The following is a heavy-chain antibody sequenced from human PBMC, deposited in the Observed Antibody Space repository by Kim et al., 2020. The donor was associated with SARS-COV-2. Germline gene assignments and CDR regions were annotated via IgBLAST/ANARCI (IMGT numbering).Heavy chain of an antibody. Sequence: ASVKVSCKASGYTFTSYAMHWVRQAPGQRLEWMGWINAGNGNTKYSQKFQGRVTITRDTSASTAYMELSSLRSEDTAVYYCARVRDFWSGYYYYYGMDVWGQGTTVTVSS. V-gene: IGHV1-3*01. D-gene: IGHD3-3*01. J-gene: IGHJ6*02. CDR3: ARVRDFWSGYYYYYGMDV. CDR1: GYTFTSYA. CDR2: INAGNGNT.